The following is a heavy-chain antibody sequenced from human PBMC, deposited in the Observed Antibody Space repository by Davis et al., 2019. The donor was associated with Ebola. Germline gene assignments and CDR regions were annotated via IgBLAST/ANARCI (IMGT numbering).Heavy chain of an antibody. Sequence: GESLKISCAASGFTFSSYTTHWVRQAPGKGLEWVSRISGSADATDYADSVQGRFIVSRDNSKNTLYLQMNSLRVEDTAIYYCAKSDCGGIGCKLINFWGQGTLVTVSS. CDR1: GFTFSSYT. J-gene: IGHJ4*02. D-gene: IGHD2-21*01. CDR3: AKSDCGGIGCKLINF. CDR2: ISGSADAT. V-gene: IGHV3-23*01.